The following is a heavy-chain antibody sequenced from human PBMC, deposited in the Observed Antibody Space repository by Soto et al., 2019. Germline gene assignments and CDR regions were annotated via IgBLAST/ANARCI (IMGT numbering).Heavy chain of an antibody. CDR2: IGGSGRST. J-gene: IGHJ4*02. CDR3: AKVPGIAAADPDY. V-gene: IGHV3-23*01. Sequence: GGSLRLSWAASGFTFISYAMSWVRQAPWKGLEWVAAIGGSGRSTYYADSVKGRFTISRDNSKNTLYLQMNSLRAEDTAVYYCAKVPGIAAADPDYWGQGTLVTVSS. D-gene: IGHD6-13*01. CDR1: GFTFISYA.